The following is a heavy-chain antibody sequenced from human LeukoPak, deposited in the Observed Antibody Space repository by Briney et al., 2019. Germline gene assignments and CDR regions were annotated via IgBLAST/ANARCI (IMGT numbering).Heavy chain of an antibody. Sequence: SETLSLTCAVSGYPISSSNWWGWIRQPPGKGLEWIGYIYYSGSTNYNPSLKSRVTISVDTSKNQFSLKLSSVTAADTAVYYCARTSVIGVGPNFYYYLDGRGKGTPVTVSS. V-gene: IGHV4-28*01. D-gene: IGHD3-22*01. CDR2: IYYSGST. J-gene: IGHJ6*03. CDR1: GYPISSSNW. CDR3: ARTSVIGVGPNFYYYLDG.